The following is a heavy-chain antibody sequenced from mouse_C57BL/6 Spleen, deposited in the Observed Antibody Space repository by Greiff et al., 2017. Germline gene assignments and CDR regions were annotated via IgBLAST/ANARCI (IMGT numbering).Heavy chain of an antibody. J-gene: IGHJ1*03. CDR2: IYPGSGST. Sequence: QVQLQQPGAELVKPGASVKMSCKASGYTFTSYWITWVKQRPGQGLEWIGDIYPGSGSTNYNEKFKSKATLTVDTSSSTAYMQLSSLTSEDSAVYYCARYDYDGGYWYFDVWGTGTTVTVSS. V-gene: IGHV1-55*01. CDR1: GYTFTSYW. CDR3: ARYDYDGGYWYFDV. D-gene: IGHD2-4*01.